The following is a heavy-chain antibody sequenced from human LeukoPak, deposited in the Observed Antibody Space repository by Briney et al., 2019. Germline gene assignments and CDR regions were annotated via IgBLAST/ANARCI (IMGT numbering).Heavy chain of an antibody. V-gene: IGHV3-30*04. D-gene: IGHD2-2*01. Sequence: PGGSLRLSCAASEFTFSIYAIHWVRQAPGKGLEWVAVISYDGSKKCYADSMKGRFTISRDNSKNTLYLQINSLRAEDTAVCYCARDPILYDRIGVVPTAQPLGYLDLWGRGTLVTVSS. CDR3: ARDPILYDRIGVVPTAQPLGYLDL. J-gene: IGHJ2*01. CDR1: EFTFSIYA. CDR2: ISYDGSKK.